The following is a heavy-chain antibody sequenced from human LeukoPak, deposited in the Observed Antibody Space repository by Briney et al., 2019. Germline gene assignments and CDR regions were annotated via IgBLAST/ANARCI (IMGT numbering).Heavy chain of an antibody. CDR2: ISAGGSTT. CDR1: GFTFSSYA. Sequence: PGGSLRLSCAASGFTFSSYAMSWVRQAPGKGLEWVSSISAGGSTTYYADSVKGRFTISRDNAKNSLYLQMNSLRAEDTAVYYCARPSRIVGARGAAFDPWGQGTLVTVSS. CDR3: ARPSRIVGARGAAFDP. D-gene: IGHD1-26*01. V-gene: IGHV3-23*01. J-gene: IGHJ5*02.